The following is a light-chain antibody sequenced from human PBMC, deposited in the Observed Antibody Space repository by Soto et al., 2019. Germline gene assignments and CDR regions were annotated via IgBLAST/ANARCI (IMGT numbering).Light chain of an antibody. V-gene: IGKV3-15*01. CDR1: STVHWH. J-gene: IGKJ1*01. Sequence: IMVTQSPAALSLSPGDTATLTCRSTSTVHWHLAWYQVRPGQPPRLLISGSSVRADGVPERFSGGGAGTQFTLMFDGVQLEDVGIYYCRQYFQWHFTFRQGTKVEI. CDR3: RQYFQWHFT. CDR2: GSS.